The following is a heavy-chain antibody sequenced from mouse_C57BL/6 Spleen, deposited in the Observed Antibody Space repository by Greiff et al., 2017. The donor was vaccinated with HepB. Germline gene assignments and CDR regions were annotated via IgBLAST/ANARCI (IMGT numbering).Heavy chain of an antibody. CDR1: GFTFSSYA. Sequence: DVKLVESGGGLVKPGGSLKLSCAASGFTFSSYAMSWVRQTPEKRLEWVATISDGGSYTYYPDNVKGRFTISRDNAKNNLYLQMSHLKSEDTAMYYCARWGSCVFAYWGQGTLVTVSA. V-gene: IGHV5-4*03. CDR3: ARWGSCVFAY. CDR2: ISDGGSYT. D-gene: IGHD1-3*01. J-gene: IGHJ3*01.